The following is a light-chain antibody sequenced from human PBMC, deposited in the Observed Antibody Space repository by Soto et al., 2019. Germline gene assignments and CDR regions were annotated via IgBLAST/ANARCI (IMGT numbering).Light chain of an antibody. Sequence: EIVLTQSPATLSLSPGERATLSCGARQSVSSSYLAWYQQKPCLSPRLLMYDASSRATGIPESFSGSGSATDFSLTISRLEPEDFAVYYCQQYGSSPYTFGQGTKLEIQ. CDR3: QQYGSSPYT. V-gene: IGKV3D-20*01. J-gene: IGKJ2*01. CDR2: DAS. CDR1: QSVSSSY.